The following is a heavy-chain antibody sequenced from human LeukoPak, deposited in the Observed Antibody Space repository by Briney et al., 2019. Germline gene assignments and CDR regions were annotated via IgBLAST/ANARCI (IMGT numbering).Heavy chain of an antibody. J-gene: IGHJ4*02. D-gene: IGHD2-15*01. Sequence: GGSLRLSCTGSGFSFSYYVTHWVRQAPGKGLEWVALIGANGDEKYYADSVKGRFTISRDNSKNTLYVQMNSLRPEDTAIYYCARARGDSYPAGRSLNYWGPGAPVTVSS. CDR3: ARARGDSYPAGRSLNY. V-gene: IGHV3-30*02. CDR2: IGANGDEK. CDR1: GFSFSYYV.